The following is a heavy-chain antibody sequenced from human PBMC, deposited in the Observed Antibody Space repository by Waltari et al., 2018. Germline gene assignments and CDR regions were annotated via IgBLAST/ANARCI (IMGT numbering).Heavy chain of an antibody. V-gene: IGHV1-69*14. CDR2: IITIFGTA. CDR1: GGTFRSYA. CDR3: ASSPSGYSGYDYYYYYMDV. Sequence: QVQLVQSGAEVKKPGSSVQVSCKASGGTFRSYAISWLRQAPGQGLGWMGGIITIFGTANYAQKFQGRVTITADKSTSTAYMELSSLRSEDTAVYYCASSPSGYSGYDYYYYYMDVWGKGTTVTVSS. J-gene: IGHJ6*03. D-gene: IGHD5-12*01.